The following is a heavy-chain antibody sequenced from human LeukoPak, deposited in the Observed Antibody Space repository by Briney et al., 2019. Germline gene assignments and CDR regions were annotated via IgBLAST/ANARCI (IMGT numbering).Heavy chain of an antibody. J-gene: IGHJ3*02. CDR1: GFTSSSDA. CDR3: AKDHGATWSGFDI. Sequence: GGSLRLSCAASGFTSSSDAMTWVRQAPGKGLEWVSTITGSDDRTYYAGSVKGRFTISRDYSKKTLYLQLNSLRAEDTAVYYCAKDHGATWSGFDIWGQGTMVTVSS. CDR2: ITGSDDRT. D-gene: IGHD3-3*01. V-gene: IGHV3-23*01.